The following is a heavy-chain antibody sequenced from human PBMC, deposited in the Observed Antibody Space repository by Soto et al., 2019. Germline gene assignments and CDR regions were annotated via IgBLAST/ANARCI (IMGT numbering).Heavy chain of an antibody. Sequence: ASVKVSCKASGYNFNTFDIYWVRQATGHGFEWMGWMNPNSGNTGYAQELRGRVTMTRNTSNSTAYMELTSLTSDDTGVYYCAGGNFRYWGQGTLVTVSS. CDR1: GYNFNTFD. CDR3: AGGNFRY. V-gene: IGHV1-8*02. J-gene: IGHJ4*02. CDR2: MNPNSGNT.